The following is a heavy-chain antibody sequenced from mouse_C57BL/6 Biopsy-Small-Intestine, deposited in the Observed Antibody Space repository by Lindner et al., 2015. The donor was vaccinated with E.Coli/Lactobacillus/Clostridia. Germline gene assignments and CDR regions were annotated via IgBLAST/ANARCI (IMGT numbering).Heavy chain of an antibody. Sequence: SVKVSCKASGYTFTDYYMHWVRQAPGQGLEWMGWINPNSGGTNYAQKFQGRVTMTRDTSISTAYMELSSLRSDDTAVYYCAMGRPARAEGQSDAFDIWGQGTMVTISS. CDR3: AMGRPARAEGQSDAFDI. CDR2: INPNSGGT. D-gene: IGHD3-1*01. V-gene: IGHV1-18*01. J-gene: IGHJ3*01. CDR1: GYTFTDYY.